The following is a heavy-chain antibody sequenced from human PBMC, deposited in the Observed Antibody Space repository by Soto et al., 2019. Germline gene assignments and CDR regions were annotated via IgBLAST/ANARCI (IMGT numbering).Heavy chain of an antibody. D-gene: IGHD4-4*01. CDR2: IYYSGST. V-gene: IGHV4-31*11. CDR3: ARGGAHCSKTCCFTEF. CDR1: GDSINSGTYY. J-gene: IGHJ4*02. Sequence: SLSVTGAVSGDSINSGTYYWAWFRQHPGKGLEWIGYIYYSGSTFYNPSLKSRVNISADMSANQFSLRLDSVTAADTALYFCARGGAHCSKTCCFTEFWGAGTPFTASS.